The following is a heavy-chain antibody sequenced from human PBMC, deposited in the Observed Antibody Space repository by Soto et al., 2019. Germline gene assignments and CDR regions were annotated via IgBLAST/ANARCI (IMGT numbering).Heavy chain of an antibody. Sequence: SETLSLTCTVSGDSISTCYWSWIRQPPGKGLEWIGYIYYSGSTNYNPSLKSRVTISVDTSKNQFSLKLSSVTAADTAVYSCARNIELYLGNWFDPWGQGTQVTVSS. CDR3: ARNIELYLGNWFDP. D-gene: IGHD2-8*01. CDR2: IYYSGST. J-gene: IGHJ5*02. CDR1: GDSISTCY. V-gene: IGHV4-59*08.